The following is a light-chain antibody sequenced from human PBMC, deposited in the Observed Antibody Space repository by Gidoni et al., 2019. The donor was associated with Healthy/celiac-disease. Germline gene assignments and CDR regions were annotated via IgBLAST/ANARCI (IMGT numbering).Light chain of an antibody. Sequence: DIQMTQSHSTLSASVGDRVTITCRASQSISSRLAWYQQKPVKAPKLLIYKATSLESGVLSRFSGSGSGTEFTLTISSLQPDDFATYYCQQYNGYSFTFGPGAKVDI. CDR1: QSISSR. CDR3: QQYNGYSFT. J-gene: IGKJ3*01. CDR2: KAT. V-gene: IGKV1-5*03.